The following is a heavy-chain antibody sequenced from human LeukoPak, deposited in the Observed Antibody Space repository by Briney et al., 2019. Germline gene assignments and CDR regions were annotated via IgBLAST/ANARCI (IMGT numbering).Heavy chain of an antibody. D-gene: IGHD1-20*01. J-gene: IGHJ4*02. CDR2: IRGSGSTT. CDR1: GFIFSSYG. CDR3: AKLYNWNDAPFDY. V-gene: IGHV3-23*01. Sequence: GGSLRLSCAASGFIFSSYGMSWVRQAPGKGREWVSAIRGSGSTTYYAGSGKGRFTISRDNSKNTLYLQMNSLRAEYTAVYYCAKLYNWNDAPFDYWGQGTLVTVSS.